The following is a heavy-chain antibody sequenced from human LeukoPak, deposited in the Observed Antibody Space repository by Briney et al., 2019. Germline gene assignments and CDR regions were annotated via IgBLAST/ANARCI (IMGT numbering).Heavy chain of an antibody. V-gene: IGHV3-21*01. CDR2: TSSSSSYI. J-gene: IGHJ3*02. Sequence: GGSLRLSCAVSGFTFSSYSMNWVRQAPGKGLEWVSSTSSSSSYIYYADSVKGRFTISRDNAKNSLYLQMNSLRAEDTAVYYCARDRSSSSWYKDAFDIWGQGTMVTVSS. CDR1: GFTFSSYS. D-gene: IGHD6-13*01. CDR3: ARDRSSSSWYKDAFDI.